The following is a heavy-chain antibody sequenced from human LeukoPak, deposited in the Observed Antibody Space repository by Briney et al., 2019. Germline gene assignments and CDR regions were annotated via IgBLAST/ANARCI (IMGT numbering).Heavy chain of an antibody. D-gene: IGHD3-10*01. Sequence: GGSLRLSCAASGFTFSSYAMTWVRQAPGKGLEWVSTISGSDGSTYYADSVKGRFTISRDNSKNTLYLQMNSLRAEDTAVYYCARDDLYYGSGSYYKMGFDYWGQGTLVTVSS. V-gene: IGHV3-23*01. CDR3: ARDDLYYGSGSYYKMGFDY. CDR2: ISGSDGST. J-gene: IGHJ4*02. CDR1: GFTFSSYA.